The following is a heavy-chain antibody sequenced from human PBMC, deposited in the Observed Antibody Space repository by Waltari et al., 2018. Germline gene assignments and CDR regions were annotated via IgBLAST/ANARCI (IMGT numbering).Heavy chain of an antibody. CDR2: ISGPALTT. D-gene: IGHD6-13*01. J-gene: IGHJ4*02. V-gene: IGHV3-23*01. CDR3: AKAGGIAAAEFQFDF. CDR1: GFPFISYA. Sequence: EVQLLESGGGLVQPGGSLRFSCAASGFPFISYAMTWVRQVPGKGLEWVSSISGPALTTFYADSVKGRFSVSRDNSKNTLYLQINGLRADDTAVYYCAKAGGIAAAEFQFDFWGRGTLVTVSS.